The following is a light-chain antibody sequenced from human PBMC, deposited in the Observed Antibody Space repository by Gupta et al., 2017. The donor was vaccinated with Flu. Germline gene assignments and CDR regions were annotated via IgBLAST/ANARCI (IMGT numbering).Light chain of an antibody. CDR1: QSVLYTSNNKNY. Sequence: DIVMTQSPDSLAVSLGERATINCKSSQSVLYTSNNKNYVVWYQQKAGQPPRLLIYWASTRESGVPDRFSGSGVGTDFTLTISSLQAEDVAVYYCQQEDSTPFIFGQGTKLEIK. CDR3: QQEDSTPFI. CDR2: WAS. J-gene: IGKJ2*01. V-gene: IGKV4-1*01.